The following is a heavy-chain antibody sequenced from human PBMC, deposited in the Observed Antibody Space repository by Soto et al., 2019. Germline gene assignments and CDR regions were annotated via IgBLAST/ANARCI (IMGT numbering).Heavy chain of an antibody. V-gene: IGHV3-48*01. J-gene: IGHJ4*02. CDR1: GFTFSSYS. D-gene: IGHD5-18*01. Sequence: EVQLVESGGGLVQPGGSLRLSCATSGFTFSSYSMNWVRQAPGKGLEWVSYISSSSSTIYYADSVKGRFTISRDNAKNSLYLQMNSLRAEDTAVYYCARDSGYSYGPLDYWGQGTLVTVS. CDR2: ISSSSSTI. CDR3: ARDSGYSYGPLDY.